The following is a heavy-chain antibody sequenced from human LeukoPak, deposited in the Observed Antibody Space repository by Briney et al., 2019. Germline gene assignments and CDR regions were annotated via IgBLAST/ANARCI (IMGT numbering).Heavy chain of an antibody. D-gene: IGHD3-22*01. CDR2: IYTSGST. J-gene: IGHJ4*02. Sequence: SETLSLTCTVSGGSISSGSYYWSWIRQPAGKGLEWIGRIYTSGSTNYNPSLKSRVTISVDTSKNQFSLKLSSVTAADTAVYYCARDSRYYYDSSGYYTLDYWAREPWSPSPQ. CDR1: GGSISSGSYY. CDR3: ARDSRYYYDSSGYYTLDY. V-gene: IGHV4-61*02.